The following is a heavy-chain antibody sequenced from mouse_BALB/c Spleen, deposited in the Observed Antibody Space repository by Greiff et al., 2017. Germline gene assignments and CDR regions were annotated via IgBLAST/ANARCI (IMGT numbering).Heavy chain of an antibody. D-gene: IGHD1-1*01. CDR3: ARSTVVDYYAMDY. CDR2: ISSGSSTI. Sequence: DVKLVESGGGLVQPGGSRKLSCAASGFTFSSFGMHWVRQAPEKGLEWVAYISSGSSTIYYADTVKGRFTISRDNPKNTLFLQMTSLRSEDTAMYYCARSTVVDYYAMDYWGQGTSVTVSS. J-gene: IGHJ4*01. CDR1: GFTFSSFG. V-gene: IGHV5-17*02.